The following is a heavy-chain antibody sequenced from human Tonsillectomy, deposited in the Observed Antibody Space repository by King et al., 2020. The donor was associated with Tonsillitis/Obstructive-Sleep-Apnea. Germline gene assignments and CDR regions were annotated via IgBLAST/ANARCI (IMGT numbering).Heavy chain of an antibody. Sequence: VQLVESGGGLVHPGGSLRLSCAASGFTFSPYWMTWVRQAPGKGLEWVANINQDGTEKYYVDSVKGRFTISRDNAKKSLYLQMNSVRGEDAAVYYCARDEWNYEVFVHWVRGTLPSVSP. V-gene: IGHV3-7*01. D-gene: IGHD1-7*01. CDR2: INQDGTEK. J-gene: IGHJ4*02. CDR3: ARDEWNYEVFVH. CDR1: GFTFSPYW.